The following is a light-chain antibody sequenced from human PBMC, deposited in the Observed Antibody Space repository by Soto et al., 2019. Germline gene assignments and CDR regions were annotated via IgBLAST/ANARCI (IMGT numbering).Light chain of an antibody. CDR3: QHYNSLPRT. J-gene: IGKJ1*01. V-gene: IGKV3-15*01. CDR2: GAS. CDR1: QSVSSN. Sequence: EIVMTQSPATLSVSPGERATLSCRASQSVSSNLAWYQQKPGQAPRLLIYGASTRATGIPARFSGSGSGTVFTLTISSLQSEDFAVYYCQHYNSLPRTFGQGTKVEIK.